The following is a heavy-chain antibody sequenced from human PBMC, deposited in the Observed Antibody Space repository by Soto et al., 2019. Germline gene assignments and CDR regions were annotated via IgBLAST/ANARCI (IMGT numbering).Heavy chain of an antibody. CDR2: IYYSGST. D-gene: IGHD4-4*01. CDR1: GGSISSGDYY. CDR3: ARVGYSNCLGLCLAFDY. J-gene: IGHJ4*02. V-gene: IGHV4-30-4*01. Sequence: QMQLQESGPGLVKPSQTLSLTCTVSGGSISSGDYYWSWIRQPPGKGLEWIGYIYYSGSTYYNPSLKSRVTISVDTSKNQFSLKLSSVTAADTAVYYCARVGYSNCLGLCLAFDYWGQGTLVTVSS.